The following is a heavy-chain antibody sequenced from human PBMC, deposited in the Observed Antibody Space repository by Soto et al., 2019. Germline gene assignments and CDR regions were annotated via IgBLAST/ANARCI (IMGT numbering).Heavy chain of an antibody. CDR3: AHISPEGQWLVRRVGWFDP. CDR1: GFSLTSSGMS. Sequence: SGPTLVNPTQTLTLTCTFSGFSLTSSGMSVTWIRQPPGKALEWLALTDDNDHKYYNSSLRTRLTLSKDTSKNQVVLTMTNMDPVDTATYYCAHISPEGQWLVRRVGWFDPWGQGTLVTVS. V-gene: IGHV2-70*12. CDR2: TDDNDHK. D-gene: IGHD6-19*01. J-gene: IGHJ5*02.